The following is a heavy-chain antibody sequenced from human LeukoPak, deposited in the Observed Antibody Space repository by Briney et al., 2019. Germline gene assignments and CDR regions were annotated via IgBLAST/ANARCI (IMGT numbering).Heavy chain of an antibody. CDR1: GFTFSSYW. V-gene: IGHV3-7*01. CDR2: IKQDGSEK. Sequence: GGSLRLSCAASGFTFSSYWMSWVRQAPGKGLEWEANIKQDGSEKYYVDSVKGRFTISRDNAKNSLYLQMNSLRAEDTAVYYCARLPIVVVTATYFDYWGQGTLVTVSS. D-gene: IGHD2-21*02. CDR3: ARLPIVVVTATYFDY. J-gene: IGHJ4*02.